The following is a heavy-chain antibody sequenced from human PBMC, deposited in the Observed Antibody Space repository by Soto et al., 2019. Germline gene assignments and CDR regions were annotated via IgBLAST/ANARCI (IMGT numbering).Heavy chain of an antibody. CDR2: ISAYNGNT. Sequence: QVQLVQSGAEVKKPGASVKVSCKASGYTFTSYGISWVRQAPGQGLEWMGWISAYNGNTNYAQKLQGRVTMTTDTSTNPDYMELRSMRSDDTAVYYCAREAPGGWLGELLSVYYYGMDVWGQGNTVTVSS. CDR1: GYTFTSYG. J-gene: IGHJ6*02. D-gene: IGHD3-10*01. V-gene: IGHV1-18*01. CDR3: AREAPGGWLGELLSVYYYGMDV.